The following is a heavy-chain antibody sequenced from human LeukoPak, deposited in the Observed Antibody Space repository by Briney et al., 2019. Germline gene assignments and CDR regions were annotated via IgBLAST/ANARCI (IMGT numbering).Heavy chain of an antibody. J-gene: IGHJ4*02. CDR1: GGTFSSYA. Sequence: SVKVSCEASGGTFSSYAISWVRQAPGQGLEWMGGIIPIFGTANYAQKFQGRVTITADESTSTAYMELSSLRSEDTAVYYCARGAVPAATYYFDYWGQGTLVTVSS. CDR2: IIPIFGTA. V-gene: IGHV1-69*01. CDR3: ARGAVPAATYYFDY. D-gene: IGHD2-2*01.